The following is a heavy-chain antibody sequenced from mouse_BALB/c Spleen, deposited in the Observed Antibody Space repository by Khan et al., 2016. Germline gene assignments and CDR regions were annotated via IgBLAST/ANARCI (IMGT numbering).Heavy chain of an antibody. Sequence: EVQLQESGGGLVQPGGSLKLSCAASGFAFSRYWMSWVRQAPGKGLEWIGEIHPDSNTINYTPSLKGKFIISRDNAENTLYLQMSKVRSEDTALYYCARPGSYGSRRYSMDYWGQGTSVTVSS. J-gene: IGHJ4*01. V-gene: IGHV4-1*02. CDR2: IHPDSNTI. CDR3: ARPGSYGSRRYSMDY. D-gene: IGHD1-1*01. CDR1: GFAFSRYW.